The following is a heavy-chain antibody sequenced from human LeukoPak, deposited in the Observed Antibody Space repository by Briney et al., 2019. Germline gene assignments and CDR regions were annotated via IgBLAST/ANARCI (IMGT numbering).Heavy chain of an antibody. CDR1: GYTLTELS. Sequence: ASVKVSCKASGYTLTELSMHWVRQAPGKGLEWMGGFDPEDGETIYAQKFQGRVTMTEDTSTDTAYMELSSLRSEDTAVYYCATEPPTVRGLGYWGQGTLVTVSS. J-gene: IGHJ4*02. CDR3: ATEPPTVRGLGY. D-gene: IGHD4-11*01. CDR2: FDPEDGET. V-gene: IGHV1-24*01.